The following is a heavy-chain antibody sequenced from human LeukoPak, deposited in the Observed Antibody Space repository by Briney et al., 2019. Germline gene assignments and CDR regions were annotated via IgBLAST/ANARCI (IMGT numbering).Heavy chain of an antibody. Sequence: GGSLRLSCAASGFTFSSYEMNWVRQAPGKGLEWVSYISSSGSTIYYADSVKGRFTISRDNAENSLYLQMNSLRAEDTAVYYCAAAAPGTDWLDPWGQGTLVTVSS. CDR2: ISSSGSTI. D-gene: IGHD6-13*01. V-gene: IGHV3-48*03. CDR1: GFTFSSYE. CDR3: AAAAPGTDWLDP. J-gene: IGHJ5*02.